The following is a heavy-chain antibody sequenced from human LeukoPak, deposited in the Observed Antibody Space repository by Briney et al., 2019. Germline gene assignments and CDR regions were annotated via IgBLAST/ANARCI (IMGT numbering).Heavy chain of an antibody. D-gene: IGHD3-10*01. CDR2: IYSGGST. Sequence: GSLRLSCAASGFTVSSNYMSWVRQAPGKGLEWVSVIYSGGSTYYADSVKGRFTISRDNSKNTLYLQMNSLRTEDTAVYYCARGDYYGSGSYYSAYYYGMDVWGQGTTVTVSS. J-gene: IGHJ6*02. CDR1: GFTVSSNY. CDR3: ARGDYYGSGSYYSAYYYGMDV. V-gene: IGHV3-66*02.